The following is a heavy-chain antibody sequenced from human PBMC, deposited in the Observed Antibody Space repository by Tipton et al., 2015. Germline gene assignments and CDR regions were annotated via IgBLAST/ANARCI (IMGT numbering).Heavy chain of an antibody. Sequence: SLRLSCVDSGVTFGSYAMTWVRQAPGKGLEWVSTISGSVDSKYYADSVKGRFTISRDYSKNTLYLQMNSLRPEDTALYYCARDGATHYDFWSGAIYQYFYGLDVWGQGTTVIVS. CDR3: ARDGATHYDFWSGAIYQYFYGLDV. CDR1: GVTFGSYA. V-gene: IGHV3-23*01. CDR2: ISGSVDSK. D-gene: IGHD3-3*01. J-gene: IGHJ6*02.